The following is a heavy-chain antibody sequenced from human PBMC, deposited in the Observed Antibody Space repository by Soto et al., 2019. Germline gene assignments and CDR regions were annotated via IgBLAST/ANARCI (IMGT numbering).Heavy chain of an antibody. D-gene: IGHD3-22*01. CDR1: GYSFTSYW. CDR2: IYPGDSDT. J-gene: IGHJ5*02. CDR3: ARLPPSITMIVGDFDWFDH. Sequence: XESLKISCKGSGYSFTSYWIGWVRQMPGKGLEWMGIIYPGDSDTSYSPSFQGQVTISADKSISTAYLQWSSLKASDTAMYYCARLPPSITMIVGDFDWFDHWGQGTLVTVSS. V-gene: IGHV5-51*01.